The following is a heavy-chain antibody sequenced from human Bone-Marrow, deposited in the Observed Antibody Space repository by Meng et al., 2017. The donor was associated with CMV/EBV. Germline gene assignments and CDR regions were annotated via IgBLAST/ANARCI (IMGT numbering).Heavy chain of an antibody. CDR1: GFTFSSYS. D-gene: IGHD6-13*01. CDR2: ISSSSSYI. V-gene: IGHV3-21*01. J-gene: IGHJ4*02. Sequence: SCAASGFTFSSYSMNWVRQAPGKGLEWVSSISSSSSYIYYADSVKGRFTISRDNAKNSLYLQMNSLRAEDTAVYYCARARYSSSWYEYWGQGTLVTVSS. CDR3: ARARYSSSWYEY.